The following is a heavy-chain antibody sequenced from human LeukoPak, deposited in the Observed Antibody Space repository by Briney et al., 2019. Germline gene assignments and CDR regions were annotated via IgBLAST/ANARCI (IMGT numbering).Heavy chain of an antibody. Sequence: ASVKVSCKASGYTFTGYYMHWVRQAPGQGLEWMGWINPNSGGTNYAQKFQGRVTMTRDTSISTAYMELSRLRSDDTAVYYCARVPIRDSNYYYYFDYWGQGTLVTVSS. D-gene: IGHD4-11*01. J-gene: IGHJ4*02. CDR3: ARVPIRDSNYYYYFDY. CDR2: INPNSGGT. CDR1: GYTFTGYY. V-gene: IGHV1-2*02.